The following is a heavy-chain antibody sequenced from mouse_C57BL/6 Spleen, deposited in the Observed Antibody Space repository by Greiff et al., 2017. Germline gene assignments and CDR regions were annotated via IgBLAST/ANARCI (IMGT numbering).Heavy chain of an antibody. D-gene: IGHD3-1*01. V-gene: IGHV1-52*01. CDR2: IDPSDIET. Sequence: QVQLQQPGAELVRPGSSVKLSCKASGYTFTSYWMHWVKQRPIQGLEWIGNIDPSDIETHYNQKFKDKATLTVDKSSSTAYMQLSSLTSEDSAVYYCASNCGPSLGYWGQGTTLTVAS. CDR3: ASNCGPSLGY. CDR1: GYTFTSYW. J-gene: IGHJ2*01.